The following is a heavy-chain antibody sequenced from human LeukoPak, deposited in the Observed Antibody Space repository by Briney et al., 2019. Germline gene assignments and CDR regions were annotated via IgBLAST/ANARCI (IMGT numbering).Heavy chain of an antibody. D-gene: IGHD2/OR15-2a*01. Sequence: SETLSLTCAVYGGSFSGYYWSWIRQPPGKGLEWIGEINHSGSTNYNPSLKSRVTISVDTSKNQFSLKLSSVTAADTAVCYCARGLSRYWGQGTLVTVSS. V-gene: IGHV4-34*01. CDR3: ARGLSRY. CDR2: INHSGST. J-gene: IGHJ4*02. CDR1: GGSFSGYY.